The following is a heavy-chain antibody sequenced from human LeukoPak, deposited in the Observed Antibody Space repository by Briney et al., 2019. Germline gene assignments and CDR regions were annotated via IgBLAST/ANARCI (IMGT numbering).Heavy chain of an antibody. D-gene: IGHD3-16*01. V-gene: IGHV3-48*04. CDR1: GFTLSISG. CDR2: ISSSSDLI. J-gene: IGHJ3*02. Sequence: PGGSLRLSCAASGFTLSISGMNWVRQAPGKGLEWVSYISSSSDLISYVASVKGRFTISRDNAKNSLYLQMNSLRAEDTAVYYWARRGVFFDGYGYFEGDAFEIWGEGAMVTVSS. CDR3: ARRGVFFDGYGYFEGDAFEI.